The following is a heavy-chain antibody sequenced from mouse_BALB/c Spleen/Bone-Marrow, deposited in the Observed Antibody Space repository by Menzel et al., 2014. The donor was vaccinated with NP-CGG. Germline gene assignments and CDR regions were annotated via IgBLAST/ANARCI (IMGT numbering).Heavy chain of an antibody. J-gene: IGHJ3*01. CDR2: ISYSGST. CDR3: AYGYDLAWFAY. D-gene: IGHD2-2*01. V-gene: IGHV3-2*02. CDR1: GYSITSDYA. Sequence: EVQLQQSGPGLVKPSQSLSLTCTVTGYSITSDYAWNWIQQFPGNKLEWMGYISYSGSTSYNPSLKSRISITRDTSKNQFYLQLNSVTTEDTATYYCAYGYDLAWFAYWGQGTLVTVSA.